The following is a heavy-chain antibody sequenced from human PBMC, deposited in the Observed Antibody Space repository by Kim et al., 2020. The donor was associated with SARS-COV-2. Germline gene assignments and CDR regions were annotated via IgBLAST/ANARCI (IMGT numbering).Heavy chain of an antibody. J-gene: IGHJ6*02. CDR3: ASSRDDYNYGMDV. V-gene: IGHV4-4*06. Sequence: KYNPSLKRRVALSVDTSKNQFSLRLGSVTAADTAMYYCASSRDDYNYGMDVWGHGTTVTVSS.